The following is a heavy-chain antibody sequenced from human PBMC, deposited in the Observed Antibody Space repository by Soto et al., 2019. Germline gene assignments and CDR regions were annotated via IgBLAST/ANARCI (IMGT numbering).Heavy chain of an antibody. J-gene: IGHJ4*02. CDR2: IYYSGST. CDR1: GGSISSGGYY. CDR3: AGIYSGSPGGTLRY. D-gene: IGHD1-26*01. V-gene: IGHV4-31*03. Sequence: QVQLRESGPGLVKPSQTLSLTCTVSGGSISSGGYYWSWIRQHPGKGLESIGYIYYSGSTYYNPSLESRVTISVDASKNQFSLKLSSVTAADTAVYYCAGIYSGSPGGTLRYWGQGTLVTVSS.